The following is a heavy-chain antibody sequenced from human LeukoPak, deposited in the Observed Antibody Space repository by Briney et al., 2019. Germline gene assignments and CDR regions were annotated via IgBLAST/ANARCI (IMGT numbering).Heavy chain of an antibody. CDR1: GFTFGDYA. V-gene: IGHV3-49*04. Sequence: GGSLRLSCTASGFTFGDYAMSWVRQAPGKGLEWVGFIRGKAYGGTTEYAASVKGRFTISRDDSKSIAYLQMNSLKTEDTAVYYCTRAYDSSGYYRYFDYWGQGTLVTVSS. D-gene: IGHD3-22*01. CDR2: IRGKAYGGTT. J-gene: IGHJ4*02. CDR3: TRAYDSSGYYRYFDY.